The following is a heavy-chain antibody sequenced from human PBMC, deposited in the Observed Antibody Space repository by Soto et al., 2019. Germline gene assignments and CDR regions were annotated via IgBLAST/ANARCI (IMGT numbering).Heavy chain of an antibody. CDR3: ASAPFWGYGMDV. D-gene: IGHD3-16*01. V-gene: IGHV4-31*03. J-gene: IGHJ6*02. Sequence: QVQLQESGPGLVKPSQTLSLTCNVSGGSISSGGHYWGWIRQHPGKGLEWIGYINYSGSTYYIPSLKSRVSISLDTSKSPFSLKLRSVTAADTAIYFCASAPFWGYGMDVWGQGTTVTVSS. CDR1: GGSISSGGHY. CDR2: INYSGST.